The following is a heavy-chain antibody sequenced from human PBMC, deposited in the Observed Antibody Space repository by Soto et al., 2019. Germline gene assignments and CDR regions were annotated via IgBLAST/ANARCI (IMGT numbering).Heavy chain of an antibody. CDR1: GGSISSSSYY. CDR2: IYYSGST. J-gene: IGHJ6*02. Sequence: PSETLSLTCTVSGGSISSSSYYWGWIRQPPGKGLEWIGSIYYSGSTYYNPSLKSRVTISVDTSKNQFSLKLSSVTAADTAEYYCGITMVRGVITRYYYYGMDVWGQGTTVTVSS. D-gene: IGHD3-10*01. V-gene: IGHV4-39*01. CDR3: GITMVRGVITRYYYYGMDV.